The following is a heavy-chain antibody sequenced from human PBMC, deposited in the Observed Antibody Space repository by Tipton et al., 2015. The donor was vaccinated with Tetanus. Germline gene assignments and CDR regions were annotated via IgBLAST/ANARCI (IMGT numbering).Heavy chain of an antibody. J-gene: IGHJ4*02. CDR2: IYYSGST. CDR1: GGSISSYY. CDR3: ARHGGELMLYYFDY. V-gene: IGHV4-39*01. Sequence: TLSLTCTVSGGSISSYYWGWIRQPPGKGLEWIGSIYYSGSTYYNPSLKSRVTISVDTSKNQFSLKLSSVTAADTAVYYCARHGGELMLYYFDYWGQGTLVTVSS. D-gene: IGHD1-26*01.